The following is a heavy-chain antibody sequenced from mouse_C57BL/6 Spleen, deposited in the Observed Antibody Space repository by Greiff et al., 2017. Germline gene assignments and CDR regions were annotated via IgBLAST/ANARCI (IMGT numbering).Heavy chain of an antibody. CDR3: ASGDYDPYYFDD. CDR2: IDPSAGYT. D-gene: IGHD2-4*01. V-gene: IGHV1-59*01. CDR1: GYTFTSYW. Sequence: QVQLQQPGAELVRPGASVKLSCKASGYTFTSYWMHWVKQRPGQGLEWIGVIDPSAGYTNYNQKFKGKATVTADTSSSTAYRQLSSLTSEDSAVYCCASGDYDPYYFDDWGQGTTLTVSS. J-gene: IGHJ2*01.